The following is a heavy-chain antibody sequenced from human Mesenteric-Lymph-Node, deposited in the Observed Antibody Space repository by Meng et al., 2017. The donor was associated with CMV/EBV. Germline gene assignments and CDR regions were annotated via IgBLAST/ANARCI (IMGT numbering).Heavy chain of an antibody. D-gene: IGHD6-13*01. CDR1: GFTFSSFG. CDR3: AKYLKPYSSSWYYFDD. V-gene: IGHV3-30*02. Sequence: GGSLRLSCAASGFTFSSFGIHWVRQAPGKGLEWVTFIRYDGSAKYYADSVKGRFTISRDNSKNTLFLQMNSLRAEDTAVYYCAKYLKPYSSSWYYFDDWGQGTLVTVSS. CDR2: IRYDGSAK. J-gene: IGHJ4*02.